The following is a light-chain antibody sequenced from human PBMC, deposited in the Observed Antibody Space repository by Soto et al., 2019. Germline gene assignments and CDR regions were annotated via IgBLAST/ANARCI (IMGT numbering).Light chain of an antibody. J-gene: IGKJ1*01. CDR2: GAS. CDR3: QQYGSSGT. Sequence: EIVLAQSPATLSLSPGERATLSCGASQSVRSSYLAWYQQRPGQAPRLLIYGASSRATGIPDRLSGSASGTEFTLTISRMEPEDFAVYYCQQYGSSGTFGHGTKVDIK. CDR1: QSVRSSY. V-gene: IGKV3-20*01.